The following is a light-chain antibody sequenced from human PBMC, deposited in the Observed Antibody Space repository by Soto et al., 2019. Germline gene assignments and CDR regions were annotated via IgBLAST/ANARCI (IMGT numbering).Light chain of an antibody. J-gene: IGLJ1*01. Sequence: QSVLTQPPSASGTPGQRVTISCSGSSSNIGSKTVNWYQQLPGTAPKLLIYSNYQRPSGVPDRFSGSKSGNTASLTISGLQAEDEADYYCCSYAGSYLYVFGTGTNVTVL. CDR3: CSYAGSYLYV. V-gene: IGLV1-44*01. CDR1: SSNIGSKT. CDR2: SNY.